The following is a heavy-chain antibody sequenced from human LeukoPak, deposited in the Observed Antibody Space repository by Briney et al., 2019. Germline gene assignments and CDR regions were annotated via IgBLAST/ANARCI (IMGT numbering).Heavy chain of an antibody. CDR2: TYYMSNWYN. D-gene: IGHD3-16*01. CDR3: ARADMIRERQFEAFDI. Sequence: SQTLSLTCAISGDIISSCSYTWNWIRQSPSRGLEWLGRTYYMSNWYNDYAVSVKSRLIINPDTSKNQFSLHLNFVPPEDTAVYYCARADMIRERQFEAFDIWGQGTMVTVSS. CDR1: GDIISSCSYT. V-gene: IGHV6-1*01. J-gene: IGHJ3*02.